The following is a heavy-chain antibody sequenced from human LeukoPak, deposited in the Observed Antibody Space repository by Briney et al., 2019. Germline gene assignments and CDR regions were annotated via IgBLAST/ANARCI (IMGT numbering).Heavy chain of an antibody. V-gene: IGHV1-2*02. CDR3: ARGAPPPAYYAWFDP. Sequence: GASVKVSCKASGYTFTSYDINWVRQAPGQGLEWMGWINPNSGGTNYAQKFQGRVTMTRDTSISTAYMELSRLRSDDTAVYYCARGAPPPAYYAWFDPWGQGTLVTVSS. CDR2: INPNSGGT. D-gene: IGHD3-16*01. J-gene: IGHJ5*02. CDR1: GYTFTSYD.